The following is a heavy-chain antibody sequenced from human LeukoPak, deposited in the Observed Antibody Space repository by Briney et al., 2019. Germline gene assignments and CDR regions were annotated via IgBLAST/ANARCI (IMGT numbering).Heavy chain of an antibody. J-gene: IGHJ3*02. V-gene: IGHV4-34*01. Sequence: PSETLSLTCAVYGGSFSGYYWSWIRQPPGKGLEWIGEINHSGSTNYNPSLKSRVTISGDTSKNQFYLNLSSVTAADTAVYYCARHRTAMVADAFDIWGQGTKVTVSS. CDR1: GGSFSGYY. CDR2: INHSGST. D-gene: IGHD5-18*01. CDR3: ARHRTAMVADAFDI.